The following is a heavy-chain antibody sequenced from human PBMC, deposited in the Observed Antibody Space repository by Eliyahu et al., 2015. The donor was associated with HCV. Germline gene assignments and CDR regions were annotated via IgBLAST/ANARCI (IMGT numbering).Heavy chain of an antibody. CDR2: ISGSGISA. V-gene: IGHV3-23*01. D-gene: IGHD3-10*01. Sequence: EVQLLESGGGLVQPGGSLRLSXAASGXXXXDYAXSWVRQAPGGGLEWVSVISGSGISAHYADSVKGRFTISRDNSKNTLYLQLNSLRAEDTAVYYCAKDDHFSGSGNYYKAFDYWGQGTLVTVSS. CDR3: AKDDHFSGSGNYYKAFDY. J-gene: IGHJ4*02. CDR1: GXXXXDYA.